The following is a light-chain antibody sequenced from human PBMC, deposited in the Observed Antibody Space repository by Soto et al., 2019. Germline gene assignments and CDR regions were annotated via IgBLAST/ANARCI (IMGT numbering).Light chain of an antibody. CDR2: DAS. CDR3: QQYNSNSRT. J-gene: IGKJ1*01. V-gene: IGKV1-5*01. CDR1: QSISSW. Sequence: DIQMTQSPSTLSASVGDRVTITCRASQSISSWLAWYQQKPGKAPNLLIYDASSLESGVPSRFSGSGSGTEFTLTISSLQPGDFAAYYCQQYNSNSRTFGQGTKVEIK.